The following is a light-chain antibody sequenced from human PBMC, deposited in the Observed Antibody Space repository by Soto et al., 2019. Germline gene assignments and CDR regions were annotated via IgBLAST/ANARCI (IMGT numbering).Light chain of an antibody. CDR1: SSNIGAGYE. V-gene: IGLV1-40*01. CDR2: ENN. CDR3: QAYDSSLSRYV. Sequence: QSVLTQPPSVSEAPGQRVTISCTGSSSNIGAGYEAHWYQQVPGTAPKLLIYENNNRPSGVPDRFSGSKSGTAASLAITGLQAEDEAEYYWQAYDSSLSRYVFGTGTKLTVL. J-gene: IGLJ1*01.